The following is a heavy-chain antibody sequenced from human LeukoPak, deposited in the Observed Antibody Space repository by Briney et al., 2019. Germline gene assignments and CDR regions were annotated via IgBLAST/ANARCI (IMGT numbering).Heavy chain of an antibody. Sequence: PGGTLRLSCSASGFTFSSYDMHWVRKAKGKGLEWGAVISYDGSNKYYADSVKGRFTISRDNSKNTLYLQMNSLRAEDTAVYYCARVFRVAARPYYFDYWGQGTLVTVSS. J-gene: IGHJ4*02. CDR3: ARVFRVAARPYYFDY. CDR2: ISYDGSNK. V-gene: IGHV3-30*01. D-gene: IGHD6-6*01. CDR1: GFTFSSYD.